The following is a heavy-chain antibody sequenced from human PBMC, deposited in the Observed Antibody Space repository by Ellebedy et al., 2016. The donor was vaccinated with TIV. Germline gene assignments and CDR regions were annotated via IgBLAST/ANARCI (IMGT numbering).Heavy chain of an antibody. J-gene: IGHJ4*02. Sequence: SVKVSCXASGGTFSSYAISWVRQAPGQGLEWMGGIIPIFGTANYAQKFQGRVTITADESTSTAYMELSSLRSDDTAVYYCARDRGRIPGDYWGQGTLVTVSS. D-gene: IGHD1-1*01. CDR2: IIPIFGTA. CDR3: ARDRGRIPGDY. V-gene: IGHV1-69*13. CDR1: GGTFSSYA.